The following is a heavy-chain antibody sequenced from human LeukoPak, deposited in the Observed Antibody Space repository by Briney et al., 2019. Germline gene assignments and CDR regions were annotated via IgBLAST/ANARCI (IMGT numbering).Heavy chain of an antibody. J-gene: IGHJ4*02. CDR3: GTLAADFGVFDF. CDR2: IRNDGSDK. V-gene: IGHV3-30*02. Sequence: PGGSLRLSCAASGFTFSTYGMHWVRQAPGKGLEWVSFIRNDGSDKYYADSVKGRFTISRDNSKNTLYLQMNGLIVEDTAVYYCGTLAADFGVFDFWGQGTLVTVSS. D-gene: IGHD6-13*01. CDR1: GFTFSTYG.